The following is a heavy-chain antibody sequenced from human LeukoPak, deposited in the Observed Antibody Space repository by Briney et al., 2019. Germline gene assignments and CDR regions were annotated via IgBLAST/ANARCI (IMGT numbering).Heavy chain of an antibody. CDR3: ARGYSSGWYHGGFDP. V-gene: IGHV3-30*04. J-gene: IGHJ5*02. CDR2: ISYDGSNK. CDR1: GFTFSSYA. D-gene: IGHD6-19*01. Sequence: GGSLRLSCAASGFTFSSYAMHWVRQAPGKGLEWVAVISYDGSNKYYADSVKGRFTISRDNSKNTLYLQMNSLRAEDTAVYYCARGYSSGWYHGGFDPWGQGTLVTVSS.